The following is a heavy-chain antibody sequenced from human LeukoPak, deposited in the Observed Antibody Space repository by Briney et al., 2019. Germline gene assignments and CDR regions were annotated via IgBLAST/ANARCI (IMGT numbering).Heavy chain of an antibody. D-gene: IGHD5-12*01. CDR3: AKGYRGYVVYWFDP. V-gene: IGHV3-23*01. Sequence: GGSLRLSCVASGFTFSSYAMSWVRHAPGKGLEWVSAISGSGGSTYYADSVKGRFTTSRDNSKNTLYLQMNSLRAEDTAVYYCAKGYRGYVVYWFDPWRRGNLAIVS. CDR1: GFTFSSYA. J-gene: IGHJ5*02. CDR2: ISGSGGST.